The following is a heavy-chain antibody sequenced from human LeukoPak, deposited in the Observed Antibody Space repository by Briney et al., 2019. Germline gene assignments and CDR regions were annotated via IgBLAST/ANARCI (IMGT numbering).Heavy chain of an antibody. CDR1: GGSLSSGSYY. Sequence: SQTLSLTCTVSGGSLSSGSYYWRWIRQPAGKGLEGLGRIYTSGSTNYNPSLKSRVTISVDTSKNQFSLKLSSVTAADTAVYYCARGIAVAGTPFDYWGQGTLVTVSS. D-gene: IGHD6-19*01. CDR2: IYTSGST. V-gene: IGHV4-61*02. J-gene: IGHJ4*02. CDR3: ARGIAVAGTPFDY.